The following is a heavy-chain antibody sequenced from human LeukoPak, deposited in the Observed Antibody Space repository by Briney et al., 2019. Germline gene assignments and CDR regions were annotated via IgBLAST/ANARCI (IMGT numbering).Heavy chain of an antibody. J-gene: IGHJ4*02. CDR2: IYYGENS. CDR1: GGSISSYF. CDR3: VRLYSAYEFDY. Sequence: SETPSLTSTVSGGSISSYFWSWIRQPPGKGLEGIGYIYYGENSNYNPSPQSRVKMSLATSKNQFSLKLSSVTAADTAVYYCVRLYSAYEFDYWGQGTLVTVSS. D-gene: IGHD5-12*01. V-gene: IGHV4-59*08.